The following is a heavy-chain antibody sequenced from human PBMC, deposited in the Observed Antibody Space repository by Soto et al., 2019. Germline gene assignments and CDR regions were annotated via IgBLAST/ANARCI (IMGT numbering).Heavy chain of an antibody. Sequence: GSLRLSCAASGFTFSSYSMNWVRQAPGKGLEWVSYISSSSSTIYYADSVKGRFTISRDNAKNSLYLQMNSLRDEDTAVYYCAREPSYYYDSRASLDYWGQGTLVTVSS. V-gene: IGHV3-48*02. CDR1: GFTFSSYS. J-gene: IGHJ4*02. CDR3: AREPSYYYDSRASLDY. D-gene: IGHD3-22*01. CDR2: ISSSSSTI.